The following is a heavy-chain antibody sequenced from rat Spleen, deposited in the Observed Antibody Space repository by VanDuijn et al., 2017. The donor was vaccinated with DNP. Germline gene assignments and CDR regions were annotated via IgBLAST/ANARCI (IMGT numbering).Heavy chain of an antibody. CDR1: HYY. CDR2: FSSEGGRP. J-gene: IGHJ2*01. CDR3: ARDIRGGYSPYYFDY. V-gene: IGHV5-20*01. Sequence: HYYLAWVLQAPTTRPEWFAYFSSEGGRPYYLAAVRGRFAISRDNAKSTRYLQMESLRSEDTATYYCARDIRGGYSPYYFDYWGQGVMVTVSS. D-gene: IGHD1-11*01.